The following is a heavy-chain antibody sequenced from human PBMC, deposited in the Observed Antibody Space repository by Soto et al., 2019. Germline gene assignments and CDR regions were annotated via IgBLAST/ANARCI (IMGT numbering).Heavy chain of an antibody. J-gene: IGHJ6*02. CDR3: GSVGYCSSTNCLFYYYHYGMDV. CDR2: IIPIFGTA. V-gene: IGHV1-69*13. CDR1: GGTFSSHA. D-gene: IGHD2-2*03. Sequence: SVKVSCKASGGTFSSHAISWVRQAPGRGLEWMGGIIPIFGTANYAQNFRARVTITADESTSTAYMELSSLTSEDTAVYYCGSVGYCSSTNCLFYYYHYGMDVWGQGTTVTVSS.